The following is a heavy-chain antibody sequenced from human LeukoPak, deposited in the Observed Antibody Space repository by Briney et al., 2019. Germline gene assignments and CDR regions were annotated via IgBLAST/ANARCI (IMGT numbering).Heavy chain of an antibody. CDR1: GFTFSSYA. D-gene: IGHD6-19*01. V-gene: IGHV3-23*01. J-gene: IGHJ4*02. Sequence: GGSLRLSCAASGFTFSSYAMSWVRQAPGKGLEWVSAISGSGGSTYYADSVKGRFTISRDNSKNTLYLQMNSLRAEDTAVYYCASKPLYSSGWYNDYWGQGTLVTVSS. CDR2: ISGSGGST. CDR3: ASKPLYSSGWYNDY.